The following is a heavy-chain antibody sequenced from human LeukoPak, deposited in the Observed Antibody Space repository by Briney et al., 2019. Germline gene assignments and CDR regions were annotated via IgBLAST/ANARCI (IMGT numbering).Heavy chain of an antibody. CDR3: ERNKD. Sequence: PGGSLRLSCAASGFTLSNNWMSWVRHALGKGLEWVANIKEDGSDKYYLDSVKGRFTISRDNAKNSLYLQMSSLRAEDTAVYYCERNKDWGQGTLVIVSS. CDR2: IKEDGSDK. V-gene: IGHV3-7*01. J-gene: IGHJ4*02. CDR1: GFTLSNNW.